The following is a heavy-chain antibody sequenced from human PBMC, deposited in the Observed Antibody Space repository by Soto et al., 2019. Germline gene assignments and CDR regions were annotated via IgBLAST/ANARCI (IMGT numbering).Heavy chain of an antibody. CDR2: INPDNGNT. Sequence: ASVKVSCKASGYTFTRSGISWVRQAPGQGLEWLGWINPDNGNTNYAQHLQGRVSLTTDTSTSTAYMDLRSLRSEDTAVYYCARGLIYDSSGYYFDYWGQGTLVTVS. V-gene: IGHV1-18*01. D-gene: IGHD3-22*01. CDR1: GYTFTRSG. CDR3: ARGLIYDSSGYYFDY. J-gene: IGHJ4*02.